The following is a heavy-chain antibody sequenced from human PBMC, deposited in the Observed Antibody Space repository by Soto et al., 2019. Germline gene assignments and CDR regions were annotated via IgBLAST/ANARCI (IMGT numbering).Heavy chain of an antibody. CDR3: ARGSRVFSGGGWFDP. CDR2: IYHSGST. Sequence: QLQLQESGSGLVKPSQTLSLTCAVSGGSISSGGYSWSWIRQPPGKGLEWIGYIYHSGSTYYNPSLKSRGTISVNRSKNQFSLKLSSVAAADTAVYYWARGSRVFSGGGWFDPWGQGTLVTVSS. J-gene: IGHJ5*02. V-gene: IGHV4-30-2*01. D-gene: IGHD3-10*01. CDR1: GGSISSGGYS.